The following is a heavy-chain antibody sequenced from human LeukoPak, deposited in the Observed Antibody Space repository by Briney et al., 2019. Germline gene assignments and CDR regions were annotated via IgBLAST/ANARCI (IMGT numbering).Heavy chain of an antibody. D-gene: IGHD4-23*01. Sequence: PGGFLRLSCAASGFRFSNYAMSWVRQAPGKGLEWVSAISGDGYHAYYIDSVKGRFTTSRDNSKDTLFLQMNSLRGEDAAIYYCAKGGHDDCGESWGQGTLVTVSS. CDR2: ISGDGYHA. V-gene: IGHV3-23*01. CDR3: AKGGHDDCGES. J-gene: IGHJ5*02. CDR1: GFRFSNYA.